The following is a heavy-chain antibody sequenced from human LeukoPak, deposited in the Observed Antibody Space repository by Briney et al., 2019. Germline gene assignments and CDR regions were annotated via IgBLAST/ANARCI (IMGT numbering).Heavy chain of an antibody. J-gene: IGHJ3*02. V-gene: IGHV4-59*13. Sequence: PSETLSLTCTVSGASISSYYWSWIRQPPGKGLDWIGYIYYSGSTNCNPSLKSRVTISVDTSKNQLSLKLSSVIAADTAVYCCASIVGKTGAFDIWGQGTMVTVSS. CDR3: ASIVGKTGAFDI. D-gene: IGHD1-26*01. CDR1: GASISSYY. CDR2: IYYSGST.